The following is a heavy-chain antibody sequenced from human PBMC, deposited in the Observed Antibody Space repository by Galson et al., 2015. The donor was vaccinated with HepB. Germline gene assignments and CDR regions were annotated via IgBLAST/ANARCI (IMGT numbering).Heavy chain of an antibody. CDR2: ISAYNGNT. Sequence: SVKVSCKASGYTFTSYGISWVRQAPGQGLEWMGWISAYNGNTNYAQKLQGRVTMTTDTSTSTAYMELRSLRSDDTAVYYCARDRCSSTSCYTGGGFDYWGQGTLVTVSS. CDR1: GYTFTSYG. V-gene: IGHV1-18*01. CDR3: ARDRCSSTSCYTGGGFDY. D-gene: IGHD2-2*02. J-gene: IGHJ4*02.